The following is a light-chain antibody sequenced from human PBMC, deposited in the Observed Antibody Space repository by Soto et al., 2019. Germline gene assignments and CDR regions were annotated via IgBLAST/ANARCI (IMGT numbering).Light chain of an antibody. CDR1: SSDVCLYYY. J-gene: IGLJ1*01. V-gene: IGLV2-14*01. Sequence: QSLLTQPASVSGSPVQSITIACTGTSSDVCLYYYVSWYQQHPGTAPQLMIYAVSNRPSGVSNRFSASKSGNTASLFISGLQADDEADYYCRSHTRDXSYVFGSGTKVXV. CDR2: AVS. CDR3: RSHTRDXSYV.